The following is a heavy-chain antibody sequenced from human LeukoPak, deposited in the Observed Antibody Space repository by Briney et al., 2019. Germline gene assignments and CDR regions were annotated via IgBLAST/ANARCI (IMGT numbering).Heavy chain of an antibody. J-gene: IGHJ3*01. D-gene: IGHD3-3*01. CDR2: INHSGST. Sequence: PSETLSLTCAVYGGSFSGYYWSWIRQPPGKGLEWIGEINHSGSTNYNPSLKSRVTISADTSKNQFSLKLSSVTAADTAVYYCARGQYYDFWSDYYGRDAFDFWGQGTMVTVSS. CDR3: ARGQYYDFWSDYYGRDAFDF. V-gene: IGHV4-34*01. CDR1: GGSFSGYY.